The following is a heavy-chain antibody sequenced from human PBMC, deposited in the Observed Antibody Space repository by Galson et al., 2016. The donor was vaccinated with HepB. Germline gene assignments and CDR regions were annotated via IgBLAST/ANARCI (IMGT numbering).Heavy chain of an antibody. J-gene: IGHJ5*02. V-gene: IGHV4-59*01. D-gene: IGHD5-12*01. Sequence: SETLSLTCTVSGGSIGPYYWSWIRQPPGQGPEWIGYISHSGSATYNPSLKSRVTLFMDTSKNQLSLQLNSVTASDAAVYYCASGRGYAPDWFDPWGQGTPVTVSS. CDR2: ISHSGSA. CDR1: GGSIGPYY. CDR3: ASGRGYAPDWFDP.